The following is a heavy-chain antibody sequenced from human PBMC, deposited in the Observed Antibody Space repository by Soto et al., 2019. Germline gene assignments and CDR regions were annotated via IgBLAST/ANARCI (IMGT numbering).Heavy chain of an antibody. CDR1: GYTFTSYA. J-gene: IGHJ4*02. CDR2: INAGNGNT. V-gene: IGHV1-3*01. D-gene: IGHD5-18*01. CDR3: ARDNVDTAMVID. Sequence: ASVKVSCKASGYTFTSYAMHWVRQAPGQRLEWMGWINAGNGNTKYSQKFKGRVTITRDTSASTAYMELSSLRSEDTAVYYCARDNVDTAMVIDWGQGTLVTVSS.